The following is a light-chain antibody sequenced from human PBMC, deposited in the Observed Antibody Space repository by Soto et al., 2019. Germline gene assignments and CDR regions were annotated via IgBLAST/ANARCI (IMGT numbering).Light chain of an antibody. Sequence: DIVMTRSPDSLAVSLGERATINCMSSQSVLHSSKSKNYLSWYQQKPGQPPKLLIYWASIRESGVPDRFSGSGSGTEFTLTISSLQAEDVAIYYCQQYYTTPWTFGQGTRVEIK. J-gene: IGKJ1*01. CDR3: QQYYTTPWT. CDR1: QSVLHSSKSKNY. V-gene: IGKV4-1*01. CDR2: WAS.